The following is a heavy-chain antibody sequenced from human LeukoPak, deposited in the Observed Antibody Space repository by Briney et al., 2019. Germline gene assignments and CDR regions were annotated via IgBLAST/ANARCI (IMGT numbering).Heavy chain of an antibody. D-gene: IGHD2-21*02. V-gene: IGHV4-39*01. CDR1: GGSVTSSSYY. CDR3: AGAYCGGDCYAFDI. Sequence: SETLSLTCTVSGGSVTSSSYYWGWIRPPPGKGLEWIGSIYYRGSTYYNPSLKSRVTISVDTSQNQFSLKLSSVTAADTAIYYCAGAYCGGDCYAFDIWGQGTMVTVSS. J-gene: IGHJ3*02. CDR2: IYYRGST.